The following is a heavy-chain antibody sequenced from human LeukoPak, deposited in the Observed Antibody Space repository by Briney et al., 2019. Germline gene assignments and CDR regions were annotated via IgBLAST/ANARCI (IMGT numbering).Heavy chain of an antibody. CDR2: IYSGGST. CDR3: ATSKDYYGSGSYYDYYYYGMDV. V-gene: IGHV3-66*01. Sequence: GGSLRLSCAASGFTVSSNYMSWVRQAPGKGLEWVSVIYSGGSTYYADSVKGRFTISRDNAKNSLYLQMNSLRAEDTAVYYCATSKDYYGSGSYYDYYYYGMDVWGQGTTVTVSS. J-gene: IGHJ6*02. D-gene: IGHD3-10*01. CDR1: GFTVSSNY.